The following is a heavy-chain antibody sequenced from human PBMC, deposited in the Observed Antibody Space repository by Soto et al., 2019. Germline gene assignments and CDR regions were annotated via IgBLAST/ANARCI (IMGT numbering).Heavy chain of an antibody. CDR2: IWGDASKT. Sequence: AGSLRLSCVASGFPFDSHGMHWVRQAPGKGLEWVAIIWGDASKTYYADSAKGRFTISRDDSKNTAYLELNSVRADDTAVYYYATGEGTFDYWGQGALVTVSS. J-gene: IGHJ4*02. CDR1: GFPFDSHG. V-gene: IGHV3-33*01. CDR3: ATGEGTFDY.